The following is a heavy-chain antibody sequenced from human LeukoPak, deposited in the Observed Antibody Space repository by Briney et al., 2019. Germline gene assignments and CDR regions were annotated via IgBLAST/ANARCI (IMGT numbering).Heavy chain of an antibody. CDR3: AKLGGGWVAFEY. Sequence: GGSLRLSCAASGFIFNNFAMSGVRPAPGKGLQWVSAIDASGGGTFYTDSVKGRFTLSRENSKNTLYLQMTSLRVDDTAGYFCAKLGGGWVAFEYWGQGTLVTVSS. J-gene: IGHJ4*02. D-gene: IGHD3-16*01. V-gene: IGHV3-23*01. CDR1: GFIFNNFA. CDR2: IDASGGGT.